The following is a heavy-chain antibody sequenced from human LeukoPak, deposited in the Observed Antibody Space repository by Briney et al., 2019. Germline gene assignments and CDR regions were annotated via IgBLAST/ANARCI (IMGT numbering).Heavy chain of an antibody. J-gene: IGHJ4*02. CDR2: INHSGST. CDR1: GGSFSGYY. CDR3: ATTLITVAGLSFDY. D-gene: IGHD6-19*01. Sequence: PSATLSLTCAVSGGSFSGYYWSWIRQPPGKGLEWIGEINHSGSTNYNPSLKSRVTISVDTSKNQFSLKLSSVTAADTAVYYCATTLITVAGLSFDYWGQGTLVTVSS. V-gene: IGHV4-34*01.